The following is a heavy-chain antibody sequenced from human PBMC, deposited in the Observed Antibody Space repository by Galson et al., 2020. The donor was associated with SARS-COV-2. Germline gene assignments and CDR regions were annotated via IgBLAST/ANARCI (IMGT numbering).Heavy chain of an antibody. CDR2: IYPDDSDI. Sequence: HGESLKISCKVSGYRFSNHWIAWVRQMPGKGLEWMGIIYPDDSDIRYSPSFQGHVTISADKSTSTAYLQWSSLKASDTAMYYCARHVVTGTTHSRGFDPWGQGTMVTVFS. D-gene: IGHD1-1*01. J-gene: IGHJ5*02. CDR3: ARHVVTGTTHSRGFDP. V-gene: IGHV5-51*01. CDR1: GYRFSNHW.